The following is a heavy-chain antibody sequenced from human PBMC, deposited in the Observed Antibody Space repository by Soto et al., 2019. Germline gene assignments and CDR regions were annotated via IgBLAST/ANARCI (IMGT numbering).Heavy chain of an antibody. D-gene: IGHD6-19*01. CDR2: ISAYNGNT. J-gene: IGHJ4*02. CDR3: ARDRGIPGIAVAGTAPFDY. Sequence: ASVQVSCKASACTFTSYGISWVRQAPGQGLEWMGWISAYNGNTNYAQKLQGRVTMTTDTSTSTAYMELRSLRSDDTAVYYCARDRGIPGIAVAGTAPFDYWGQGTLVT. V-gene: IGHV1-18*01. CDR1: ACTFTSYG.